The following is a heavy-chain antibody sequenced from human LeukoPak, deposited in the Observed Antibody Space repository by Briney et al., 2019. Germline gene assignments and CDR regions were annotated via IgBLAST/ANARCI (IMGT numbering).Heavy chain of an antibody. CDR1: GGSISNYY. D-gene: IGHD1-7*01. J-gene: IGHJ4*02. CDR2: IYYSGST. V-gene: IGHV4-59*01. CDR3: AAGNYYFDY. Sequence: SETLSLTCTVYGGSISNYYWSWIRQPPGKGLEWIGYIYYSGSTNYNPSLKSRVTISADTSKNQFSLKLSSVTAADTAVYYFAAGNYYFDYWGQGTLVTVSS.